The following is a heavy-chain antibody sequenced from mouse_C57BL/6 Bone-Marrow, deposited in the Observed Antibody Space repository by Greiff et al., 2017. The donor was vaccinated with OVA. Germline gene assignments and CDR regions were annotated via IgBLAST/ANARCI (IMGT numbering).Heavy chain of an antibody. Sequence: QVQLQQPGAELVKPGASVKLSCKASGYTFTSYWMHWVKQRPGQGLEWIGNINPSNGGTNYNEKFKSKATLTVDKSSSTAYMQLSSLTSEDSAVYYCARGGNYLAWFAYWGQGTLVTVSA. CDR1: GYTFTSYW. D-gene: IGHD2-1*01. CDR2: INPSNGGT. CDR3: ARGGNYLAWFAY. J-gene: IGHJ3*01. V-gene: IGHV1-53*01.